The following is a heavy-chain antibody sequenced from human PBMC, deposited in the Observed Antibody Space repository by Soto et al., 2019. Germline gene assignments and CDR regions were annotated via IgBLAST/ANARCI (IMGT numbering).Heavy chain of an antibody. V-gene: IGHV1-2*02. CDR1: GYTFSDYY. Sequence: GASVKVSCKASGYTFSDYYIHWVRQAPGQGLEWMGWINPNSGGTKYAPKFQGGVTMTRDTSITTAYMELSRLRSGDTAVYHCAREPATAKPEGVDFWGQGTLVTVSS. J-gene: IGHJ4*02. CDR2: INPNSGGT. D-gene: IGHD1-1*01. CDR3: AREPATAKPEGVDF.